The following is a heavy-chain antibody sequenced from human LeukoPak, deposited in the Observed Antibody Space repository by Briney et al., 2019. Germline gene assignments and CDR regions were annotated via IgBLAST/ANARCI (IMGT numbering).Heavy chain of an antibody. Sequence: GGSLRLSCAASGFTFSTNAMAWVRQAPGKGLEWVSAIRGSGDDTYYADSVEGRFTISRDNAKNSLYLQMNSLRAEDTAVYYCHVRLGELSLITWGQGTLVTVSS. J-gene: IGHJ4*02. CDR1: GFTFSTNA. D-gene: IGHD3-16*02. CDR2: IRGSGDDT. V-gene: IGHV3-23*01. CDR3: HVRLGELSLIT.